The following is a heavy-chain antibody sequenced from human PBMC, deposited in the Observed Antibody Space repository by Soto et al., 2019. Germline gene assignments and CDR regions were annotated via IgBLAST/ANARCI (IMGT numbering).Heavy chain of an antibody. V-gene: IGHV4-34*01. J-gene: IGHJ6*02. Sequence: QVQLQQWGAGLLKPSETLSLTCAVYGGSFSGYYWSWIRQPPGKGLEWIGEINHSGSTNYNPSLKSRVTISVDTSKNQFSLKLSSVTAADTAVYYGARVMRQQLFSYYYGMDVRGQGTTVTVSS. D-gene: IGHD6-13*01. CDR2: INHSGST. CDR3: ARVMRQQLFSYYYGMDV. CDR1: GGSFSGYY.